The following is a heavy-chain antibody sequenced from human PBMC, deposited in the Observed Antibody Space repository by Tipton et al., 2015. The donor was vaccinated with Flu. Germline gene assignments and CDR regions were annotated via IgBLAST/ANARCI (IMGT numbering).Heavy chain of an antibody. D-gene: IGHD1-26*01. CDR3: SRAEYGIMGVMDY. CDR1: GFTFGDYG. CDR2: IRSKAYGGTT. V-gene: IGHV3-49*04. J-gene: IGHJ4*02. Sequence: SLRLSCTASGFTFGDYGMSWVRQAPGKGLEWVSFIRSKAYGGTTQYAAPVKGRFTISRDDSKSFAYLQMNSLKTEDTAVYYCSRAEYGIMGVMDYWGQGTLVTVSP.